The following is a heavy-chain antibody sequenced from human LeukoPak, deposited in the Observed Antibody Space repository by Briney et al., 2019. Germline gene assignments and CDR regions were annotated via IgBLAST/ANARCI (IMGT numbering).Heavy chain of an antibody. CDR3: ARAPITMVRGVIIWEVQEYYYYGMDV. D-gene: IGHD3-10*01. J-gene: IGHJ6*02. CDR2: INPSGGST. CDR1: GYTFTSYY. Sequence: ASVKVSCKASGYTFTSYYMHWVRQAPGQGLEWMGIINPSGGSTSYAQKFQGRVTMTRDTFTSTVYMELSSLRSEDTAVYYCARAPITMVRGVIIWEVQEYYYYGMDVWGQGTTVTVSS. V-gene: IGHV1-46*01.